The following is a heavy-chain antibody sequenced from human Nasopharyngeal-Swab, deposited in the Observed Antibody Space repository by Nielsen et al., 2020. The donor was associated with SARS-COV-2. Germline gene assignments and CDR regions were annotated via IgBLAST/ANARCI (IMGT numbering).Heavy chain of an antibody. CDR3: AKYGSGNFGHNWLDP. D-gene: IGHD3-10*01. CDR1: GFTFSSYA. J-gene: IGHJ5*02. Sequence: GESLKISCAASGFTFSSYAMSWVRQAPGKGLEWVSAISGSGGSTYYADSVKGRFTISRDNSKNTLYLQMNSLRAEDTAVYYCAKYGSGNFGHNWLDPWGQGTLVTVSS. V-gene: IGHV3-23*01. CDR2: ISGSGGST.